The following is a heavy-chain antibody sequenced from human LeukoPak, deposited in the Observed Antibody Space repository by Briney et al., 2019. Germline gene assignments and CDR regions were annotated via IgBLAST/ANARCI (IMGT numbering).Heavy chain of an antibody. D-gene: IGHD1-26*01. V-gene: IGHV1-2*02. Sequence: VASVKVSCTASGYTFTGYYMHWVRQAPGQGLEWMGWINPNSGGTNYAQKFQGRVTTTRDTSISTAYMELSRLRSDDTAVYYCARVEWELLGYFDYWGQGTLVTVSS. CDR2: INPNSGGT. CDR1: GYTFTGYY. J-gene: IGHJ4*02. CDR3: ARVEWELLGYFDY.